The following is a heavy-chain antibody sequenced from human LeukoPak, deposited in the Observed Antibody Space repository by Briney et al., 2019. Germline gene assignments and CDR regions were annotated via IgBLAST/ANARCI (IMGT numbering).Heavy chain of an antibody. CDR2: ISGSGGST. J-gene: IGHJ4*02. CDR3: AKDFVVAPARYFDC. Sequence: GGSLRLSCAASGFTFSAYAMTWVRQAPGKGLEWVSVISGSGGSTYYADSVKGRFTISRDNSKNTLYLQMNSLRAEDTAVYYCAKDFVVAPARYFDCWGQGTLVTVSS. D-gene: IGHD2-2*01. V-gene: IGHV3-23*01. CDR1: GFTFSAYA.